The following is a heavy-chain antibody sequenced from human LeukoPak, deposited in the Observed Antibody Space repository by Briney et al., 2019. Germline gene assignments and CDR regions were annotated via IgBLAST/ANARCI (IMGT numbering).Heavy chain of an antibody. CDR3: ARDRLWYDSTGGFDI. Sequence: ASETLSLTCTVSGGSISSSSYYWGWIRQPPGKGLEWIGSIYYSGSTYYNPSLKSRVTISVDTSKNQFSLKLSSVTAADTAVYYCARDRLWYDSTGGFDIWGQGTMVAVSS. D-gene: IGHD3-22*01. J-gene: IGHJ3*02. V-gene: IGHV4-39*07. CDR1: GGSISSSSYY. CDR2: IYYSGST.